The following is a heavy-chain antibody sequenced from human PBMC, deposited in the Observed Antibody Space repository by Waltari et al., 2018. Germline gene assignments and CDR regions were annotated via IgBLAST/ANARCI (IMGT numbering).Heavy chain of an antibody. CDR1: GGSISSESYY. V-gene: IGHV4-39*01. CDR2: ISYSGST. CDR3: ARRGYCGIDCYSNYFDF. Sequence: QLQLQESGPGLVKPSETLSLTCTVSGGSISSESYYWGWIRQPPGKGLEWIGIISYSGSTYYNPSLKSRVTISVDTSKNQFSLKLSSVTAADTAVYYCARRGYCGIDCYSNYFDFWGQGTLVTVSS. J-gene: IGHJ4*02. D-gene: IGHD2-21*01.